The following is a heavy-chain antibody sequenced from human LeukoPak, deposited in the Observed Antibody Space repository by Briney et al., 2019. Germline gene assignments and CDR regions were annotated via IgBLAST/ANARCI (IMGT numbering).Heavy chain of an antibody. Sequence: PGGSLRLSCAASGFTFSDYYMSWLRQAPGKGLEWVSYISGSGSTIYYAHSVKGRFTISRDNAKNSLYLQMNSLRAEDTAVYYCASHGVAVVGWADYWGQGILVTVSS. V-gene: IGHV3-11*04. CDR2: ISGSGSTI. J-gene: IGHJ4*02. D-gene: IGHD2-15*01. CDR3: ASHGVAVVGWADY. CDR1: GFTFSDYY.